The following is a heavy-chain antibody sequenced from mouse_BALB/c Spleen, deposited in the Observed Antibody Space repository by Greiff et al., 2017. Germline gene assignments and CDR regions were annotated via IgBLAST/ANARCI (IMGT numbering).Heavy chain of an antibody. CDR3: ARHEGDCGPWLAY. Sequence: EVQLVESGGGLVQPGGSLKLSCAASGFTFSSYTMSWVRQTPEKRLEWVAYISNGGGSTYYPDTVKGRFPISRDNAKNTLSLQMSSLKSEDTAMYYCARHEGDCGPWLAYWGKGTRVTVSA. D-gene: IGHD2-13*01. J-gene: IGHJ3*01. CDR2: ISNGGGST. V-gene: IGHV5-12-2*01. CDR1: GFTFSSYT.